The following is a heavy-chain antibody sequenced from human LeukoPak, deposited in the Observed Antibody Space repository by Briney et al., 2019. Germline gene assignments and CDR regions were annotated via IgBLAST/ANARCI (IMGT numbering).Heavy chain of an antibody. D-gene: IGHD3-10*01. J-gene: IGHJ4*02. V-gene: IGHV4-31*03. CDR1: GGSISSGGYY. Sequence: SQTLSLTCTVSGGSISSGGYYWSWIRQHPGKGLEWIGYIFYSGGTYYNPSLKSRVTISLDTSKNQFSLKLSSVTAADTAVYYCARLRGSVGDYWGQGTLVTVSS. CDR2: IFYSGGT. CDR3: ARLRGSVGDY.